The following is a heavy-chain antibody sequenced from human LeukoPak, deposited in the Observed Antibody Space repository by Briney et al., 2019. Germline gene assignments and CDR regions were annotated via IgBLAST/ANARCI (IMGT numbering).Heavy chain of an antibody. CDR2: IPYDGTNK. J-gene: IGHJ6*04. Sequence: QSGGSLRLSCAPSGFTFSNYGMHWVRQAPGKGLEWVAFIPYDGTNKYHADSVKGRFTISRDNAKNSLYLQMNSLRAEDTAVYYCASQYYYDSSGSLDVWGKGTTVTVSS. CDR3: ASQYYYDSSGSLDV. D-gene: IGHD3-22*01. V-gene: IGHV3-30*02. CDR1: GFTFSNYG.